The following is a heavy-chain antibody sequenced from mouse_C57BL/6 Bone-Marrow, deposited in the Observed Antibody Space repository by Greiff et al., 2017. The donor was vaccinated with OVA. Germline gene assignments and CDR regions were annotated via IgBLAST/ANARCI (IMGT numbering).Heavy chain of an antibody. V-gene: IGHV1-80*01. J-gene: IGHJ2*01. CDR2: IYPGDGDI. Sequence: QVHVKQSGAELVKPGASVKISCKASGYAFSNYWMNWVKQRPGKGLEWIGQIYPGDGDINYNGKFKGKATLTAHKSSITAYMPFSSLTSEDSAVYFCARGAYWGQGTPLTVSS. CDR3: ARGAY. CDR1: GYAFSNYW.